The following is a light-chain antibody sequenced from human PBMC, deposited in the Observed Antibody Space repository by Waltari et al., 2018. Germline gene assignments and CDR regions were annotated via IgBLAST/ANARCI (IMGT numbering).Light chain of an antibody. V-gene: IGLV3-10*01. Sequence: YELTQPPSVSVSPGQTAAITCSGDGLPKQYAFWYQQKSDQAPVLVMYDDNKRPSGIPGRFSGSSAGAVATLTISGAQVEDEADYYCYSKDTDGGSQGKFGGGTKLTVL. CDR2: DDN. CDR1: GLPKQY. J-gene: IGLJ2*01. CDR3: YSKDTDGGSQGK.